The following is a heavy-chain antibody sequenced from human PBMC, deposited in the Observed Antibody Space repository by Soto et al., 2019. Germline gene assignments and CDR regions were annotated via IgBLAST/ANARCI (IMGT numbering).Heavy chain of an antibody. CDR2: ISAYNDNT. Sequence: QVQLVQSGAEVKKPGASVKVSCKASGYTFSSYAITWVRQAPGQGLEWMGWISAYNDNTNYAQNLQGRVTMTTDTSTSKAYMELRSLRSDDTAAYYWARGTGGNWAAFDVWGQGTMVTVSS. CDR3: ARGTGGNWAAFDV. CDR1: GYTFSSYA. J-gene: IGHJ3*01. V-gene: IGHV1-18*01. D-gene: IGHD2-15*01.